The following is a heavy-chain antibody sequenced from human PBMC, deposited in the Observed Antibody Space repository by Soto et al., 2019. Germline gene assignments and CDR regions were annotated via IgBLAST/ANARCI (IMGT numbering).Heavy chain of an antibody. D-gene: IGHD2-15*01. CDR3: AKGKIGAAKYYGIDV. J-gene: IGHJ6*02. Sequence: EVQLLESGGGLVTPGGSLSLSCAAAGFTFISYAMNWVRQDPGKGLEWVSHMRGNGGSTYYADSVKGRFTISRDNSKNALSLQLNCLRAEDTADYYCAKGKIGAAKYYGIDVRGPGTTVTVSS. CDR2: MRGNGGST. V-gene: IGHV3-23*01. CDR1: GFTFISYA.